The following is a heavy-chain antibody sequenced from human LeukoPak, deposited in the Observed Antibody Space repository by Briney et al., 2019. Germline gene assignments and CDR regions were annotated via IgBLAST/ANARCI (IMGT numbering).Heavy chain of an antibody. CDR2: ISSSSSYI. CDR3: ARALYVGSGSFNY. CDR1: GFTFSSYW. D-gene: IGHD3-10*01. V-gene: IGHV3-21*01. Sequence: GGSLRLSCAASGFTFSSYWMSWVRQAPGKGLEWVSSISSSSSYIYYADSVKGRFTISRDNAKNSLYLQMNSLRAEDTAVYYCARALYVGSGSFNYWGQGTLVTVSS. J-gene: IGHJ4*02.